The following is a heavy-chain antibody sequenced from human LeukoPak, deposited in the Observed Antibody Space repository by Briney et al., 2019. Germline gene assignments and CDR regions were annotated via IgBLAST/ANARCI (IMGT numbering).Heavy chain of an antibody. V-gene: IGHV3-23*01. CDR2: ISGSGGST. D-gene: IGHD3-3*01. Sequence: GGSLRLSCAASGFTFSSYAMSWVRQAPGKGLEWVSAISGSGGSTYYADSVKGRFTISRDNSKNTPYLQMNSLRAEDTAVYYCAKAYDFWSGYSDNNWFDPWGQGTLVTVSS. J-gene: IGHJ5*02. CDR3: AKAYDFWSGYSDNNWFDP. CDR1: GFTFSSYA.